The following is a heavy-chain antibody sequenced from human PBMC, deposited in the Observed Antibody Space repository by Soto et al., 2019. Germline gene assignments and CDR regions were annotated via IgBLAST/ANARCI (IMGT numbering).Heavy chain of an antibody. D-gene: IGHD6-6*01. CDR1: GFTFSNYW. CDR2: VKEGGSEE. J-gene: IGHJ4*02. CDR3: ATGPPRMAASSQFYVF. Sequence: PGGSLRLSCAASGFTFSNYWMNWIRQAPGKGLEWVANVKEGGSEEYYVDSVKGRFTISRDNAKNSLFLQMNSLTVEDTAVYYCATGPPRMAASSQFYVFWGLGSLVTVSS. V-gene: IGHV3-7*05.